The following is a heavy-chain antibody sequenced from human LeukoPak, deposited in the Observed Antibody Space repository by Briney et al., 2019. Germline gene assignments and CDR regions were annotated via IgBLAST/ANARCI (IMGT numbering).Heavy chain of an antibody. CDR2: IYYSGST. D-gene: IGHD3-22*01. J-gene: IGHJ4*02. Sequence: KPSKTLSLTCAVYGGSFSSYYWGWIRQPPGKGLEWIGSIYYSGSTYYNPSLKSRVTISVDTSKNQFSLKLSSVTAADTAVYYCARGDYYDSSGYYIFDYWGQGTLVTVSS. V-gene: IGHV4-39*07. CDR1: GGSFSSYY. CDR3: ARGDYYDSSGYYIFDY.